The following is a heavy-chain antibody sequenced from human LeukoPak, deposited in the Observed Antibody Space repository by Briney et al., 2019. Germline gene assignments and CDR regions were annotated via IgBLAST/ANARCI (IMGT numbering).Heavy chain of an antibody. V-gene: IGHV1-8*01. CDR2: MNPNSGNT. D-gene: IGHD2-2*01. CDR3: ARVHCSSTSCWYYFDC. J-gene: IGHJ4*02. CDR1: GYTFTSYD. Sequence: GASVKVSCKASGYTFTSYDINWVRQATGQGLEWMGWMNPNSGNTGYAQKFQGRVTMTRNTSISTAYMEPSSLRSEDTAVYYCARVHCSSTSCWYYFDCWGQGTLVTVSS.